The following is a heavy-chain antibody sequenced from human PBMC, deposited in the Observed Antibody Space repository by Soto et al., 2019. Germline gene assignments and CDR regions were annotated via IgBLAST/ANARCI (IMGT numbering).Heavy chain of an antibody. CDR1: GFAFSTFW. Sequence: HPGGSLRLSCAASGFAFSTFWMDWVRQAPGRGPEWVANINPDGSEKHYVDSVKGRFAISRDNPKNSLYLQMNSLRADDTAVYYCARDPLSYGDYAQTYWYFDLWGRGTRVTVSS. J-gene: IGHJ2*01. D-gene: IGHD4-17*01. CDR2: INPDGSEK. CDR3: ARDPLSYGDYAQTYWYFDL. V-gene: IGHV3-7*01.